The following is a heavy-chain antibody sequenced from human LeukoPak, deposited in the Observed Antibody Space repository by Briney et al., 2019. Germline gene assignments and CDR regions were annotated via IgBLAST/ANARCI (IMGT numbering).Heavy chain of an antibody. CDR2: VYHSGST. V-gene: IGHV4-38-2*02. D-gene: IGHD3-22*01. CDR1: GYSISSGYY. J-gene: IGHJ4*02. Sequence: SETLSLTCTVSGYSISSGYYWGWVRQPPGKGLEWIGTVYHSGSTYYNPSLKSRVTISGDTSKNQFSLRLSSVTAADTAVYYCARASYSYDISGWVPFDYWGQGTLVTVSS. CDR3: ARASYSYDISGWVPFDY.